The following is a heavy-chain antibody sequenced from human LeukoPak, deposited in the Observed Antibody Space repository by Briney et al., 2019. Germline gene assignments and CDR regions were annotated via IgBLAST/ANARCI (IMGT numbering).Heavy chain of an antibody. V-gene: IGHV3-23*01. J-gene: IGHJ1*01. Sequence: GGSLRLSCAASGFTLSNYAMSWVRQAPGKGLQWVSGISSSGGSTYQVDSVKGRFTISRDNSKNTLYLQMNSLRAEDTAVYYCAKDEGSGYPEYFQHWGQGTLVTVSS. D-gene: IGHD3-22*01. CDR3: AKDEGSGYPEYFQH. CDR1: GFTLSNYA. CDR2: ISSSGGST.